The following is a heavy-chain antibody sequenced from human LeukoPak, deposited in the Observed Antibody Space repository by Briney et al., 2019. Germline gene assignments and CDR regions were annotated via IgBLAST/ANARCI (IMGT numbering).Heavy chain of an antibody. Sequence: GGSLRLSCAASGFTFSTYSMNWVRQAPGKGLEWVSYISSSGRTFYYADSVKGRFTISRDNGKNSLYLQMNSLRVEDTAVYYCARDSRGSSWFFDYWGQGALVTVSS. J-gene: IGHJ4*02. CDR1: GFTFSTYS. D-gene: IGHD6-13*01. CDR3: ARDSRGSSWFFDY. V-gene: IGHV3-48*01. CDR2: ISSSGRTF.